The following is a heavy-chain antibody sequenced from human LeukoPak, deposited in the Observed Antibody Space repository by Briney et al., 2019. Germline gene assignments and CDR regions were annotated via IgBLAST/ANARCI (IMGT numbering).Heavy chain of an antibody. V-gene: IGHV1-8*02. CDR2: MNPNSGNT. Sequence: GASVKVSCKASGYTFTSYGISWVRQAPGQGLEWMGWMNPNSGNTGYAQKFQGRVTMTRNTSISTAYMELSSLRSEDTAVYYCARVRGYCSSTSCYSYYFDYWGQGTLVTVSS. J-gene: IGHJ4*02. CDR1: GYTFTSYG. CDR3: ARVRGYCSSTSCYSYYFDY. D-gene: IGHD2-2*01.